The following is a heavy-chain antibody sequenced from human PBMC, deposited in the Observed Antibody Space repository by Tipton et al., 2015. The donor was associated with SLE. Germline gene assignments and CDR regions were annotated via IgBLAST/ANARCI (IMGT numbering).Heavy chain of an antibody. D-gene: IGHD3-22*01. V-gene: IGHV4-59*08. CDR1: GDSISSYY. CDR2: VYYSGGT. J-gene: IGHJ3*02. CDR3: ARVGEFYYDSSGHAFDI. Sequence: TLSLTCTISGDSISSYYWNWIRQPPGKGLEWLGYVYYSGGTNYNPSLRSRVTISVDTSKNQFSLQLSSVTAADTAVYYCARVGEFYYDSSGHAFDIWGQGTMVTVSS.